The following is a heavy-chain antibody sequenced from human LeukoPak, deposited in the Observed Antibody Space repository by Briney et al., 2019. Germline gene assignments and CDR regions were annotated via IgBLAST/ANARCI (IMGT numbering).Heavy chain of an antibody. CDR3: ARDREGYYDILTGYYGVGAFDI. Sequence: ASVKVSCKASGYTFTGYYMHWVRQAPGQGREWMGWINPNSGGTNYAQKFQGSVTMTRDTSISTAYMELSRLRSDDTAVYYCARDREGYYDILTGYYGVGAFDIWGQGTMVTVSS. J-gene: IGHJ3*02. CDR1: GYTFTGYY. V-gene: IGHV1-2*02. D-gene: IGHD3-9*01. CDR2: INPNSGGT.